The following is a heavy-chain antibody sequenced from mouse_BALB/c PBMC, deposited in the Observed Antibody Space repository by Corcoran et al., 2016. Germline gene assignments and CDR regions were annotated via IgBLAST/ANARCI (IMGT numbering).Heavy chain of an antibody. Sequence: EVQLQQSGAELVKPGASVKLSCTASGFNIKDTYMHWVKQRPEQGLEWIGRIDPANDNTKYDPKFQGKATITADTSSNIAYLQLSSLTSEDTAVYYCARWDWYFDVWGAGTTVTVSS. CDR1: GFNIKDTY. CDR2: IDPANDNT. V-gene: IGHV14-3*02. J-gene: IGHJ1*01. CDR3: ARWDWYFDV.